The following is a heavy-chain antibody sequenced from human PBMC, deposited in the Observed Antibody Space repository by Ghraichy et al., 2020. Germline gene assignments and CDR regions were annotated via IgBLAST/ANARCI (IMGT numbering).Heavy chain of an antibody. CDR2: IYYSGST. Sequence: SETPSLTCTVSGGSISSYYWSWIRQPPGKGLEWIGYIYYSGSTNYNPSLKSRVTISVDTSKNQFSLKLSSVTAADTAVYYCARRSPVAATTLFDYWGQGTLVTVSS. J-gene: IGHJ4*02. D-gene: IGHD1-26*01. V-gene: IGHV4-59*08. CDR3: ARRSPVAATTLFDY. CDR1: GGSISSYY.